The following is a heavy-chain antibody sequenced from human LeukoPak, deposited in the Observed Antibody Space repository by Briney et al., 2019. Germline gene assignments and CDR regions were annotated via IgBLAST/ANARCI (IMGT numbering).Heavy chain of an antibody. CDR1: GFTFGRYW. CDR2: MNTDGSRT. V-gene: IGHV3-74*01. Sequence: PGGSLRLSCAASGFTFGRYWMHWVRQVPGKRLVWVSRMNTDGSRTDYADSVKGRFTISRDNTKNTLYLQMNSLGVEDTAVYFCASDFTGRDDYWGQGTLVTVSS. J-gene: IGHJ4*02. CDR3: ASDFTGRDDY. D-gene: IGHD2-8*02.